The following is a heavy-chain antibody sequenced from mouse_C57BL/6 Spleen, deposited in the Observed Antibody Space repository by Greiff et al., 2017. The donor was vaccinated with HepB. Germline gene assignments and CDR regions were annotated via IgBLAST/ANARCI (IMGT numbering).Heavy chain of an antibody. J-gene: IGHJ4*01. V-gene: IGHV5-17*01. Sequence: EGHLVESGGGLVKPGGSLKLSCAASGFTFSDYGMHWVRQAPEKGLEWVAYISSGSSTIYYADTVKGRFTISRDNAKNTLFLQMTSLRSEDTAMYYCARRDGNYAMDYWGQGTSVTVSS. CDR2: ISSGSSTI. CDR3: ARRDGNYAMDY. CDR1: GFTFSDYG. D-gene: IGHD2-1*01.